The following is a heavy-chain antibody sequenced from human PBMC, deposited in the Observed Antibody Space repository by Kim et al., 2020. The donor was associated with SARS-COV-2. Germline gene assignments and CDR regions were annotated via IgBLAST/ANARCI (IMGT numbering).Heavy chain of an antibody. Sequence: GGSLRLSCAASGFNFNVYSMNWVRQTPERGPEWVSYITGGSNIIYYADSVKGRFTISRDNAKNSLDLQMNSLRDEDTAVYYCTRGLQWAFDFWGQGSLVTVSS. D-gene: IGHD2-8*01. CDR3: TRGLQWAFDF. V-gene: IGHV3-48*02. J-gene: IGHJ4*02. CDR1: GFNFNVYS. CDR2: ITGGSNII.